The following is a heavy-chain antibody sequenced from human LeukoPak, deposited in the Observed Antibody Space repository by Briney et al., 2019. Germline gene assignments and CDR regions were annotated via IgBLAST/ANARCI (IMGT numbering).Heavy chain of an antibody. CDR2: IGSSGDT. Sequence: GGSLRLSCAASGFTFSSYDMHWVRQAAGKGLEWVSAIGSSGDTYYAGSVQGRFTISRENVKNSMYLQMNRLRAGDTAVYYCARGRQLWFGEPPPLFDFWGQGTLVTVSS. V-gene: IGHV3-13*01. CDR3: ARGRQLWFGEPPPLFDF. D-gene: IGHD3-10*01. CDR1: GFTFSSYD. J-gene: IGHJ4*02.